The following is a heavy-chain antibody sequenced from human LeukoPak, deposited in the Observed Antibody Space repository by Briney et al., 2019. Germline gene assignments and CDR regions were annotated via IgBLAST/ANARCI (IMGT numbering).Heavy chain of an antibody. J-gene: IGHJ4*02. Sequence: SETLSLTCTVSGGSISSSSYYWGWIRQPPGKGLEWIGSIYYSGSTYYNPSLKSRVTISVDTSKNQFSLKLSSVTAADTAVYYCARRSSSGLLDYWGQGTLVTVSS. D-gene: IGHD6-13*01. CDR3: ARRSSSGLLDY. CDR1: GGSISSSSYY. V-gene: IGHV4-39*07. CDR2: IYYSGST.